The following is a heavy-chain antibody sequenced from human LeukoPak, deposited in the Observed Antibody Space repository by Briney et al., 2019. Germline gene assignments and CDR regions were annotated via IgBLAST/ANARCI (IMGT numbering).Heavy chain of an antibody. CDR1: GFTFSSYA. CDR2: ISYDGSDK. CDR3: ARAVYRSGGYYFDY. D-gene: IGHD6-19*01. Sequence: PARSLSLSCAASGFTFSSYAMQWVRQAPGKRLEWVAVISYDGSDKNYADSVKGRFTISRDNSKNTLYLQMNSLRAYDTAVYYCARAVYRSGGYYFDYWGQGTLVIVSS. J-gene: IGHJ4*02. V-gene: IGHV3-30*04.